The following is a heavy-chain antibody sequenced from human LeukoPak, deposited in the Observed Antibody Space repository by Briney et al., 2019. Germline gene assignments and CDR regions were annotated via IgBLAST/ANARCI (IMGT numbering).Heavy chain of an antibody. CDR3: ARERLELGLDY. D-gene: IGHD3-3*01. J-gene: IGHJ4*02. Sequence: SETLSLTCTVSGGSISSYYWSWIRQPAGKGLEWIGRIYTSGSTYYNPSLKSRVTISVDTSKNQFSLKLSSVTAADTAVYYCARERLELGLDYWGQGTLVTVSS. CDR1: GGSISSYY. CDR2: IYTSGST. V-gene: IGHV4-4*07.